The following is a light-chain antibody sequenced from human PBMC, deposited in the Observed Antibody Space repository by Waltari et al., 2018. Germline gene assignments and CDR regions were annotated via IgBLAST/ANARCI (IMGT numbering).Light chain of an antibody. CDR3: QQADNSPLT. J-gene: IGKJ4*01. Sequence: IVMITSPSSISASVGDRIIMTCRASEDIGTYLAWYQQKPGEAPQLLIYAASILQNGVPSRFSGSGSGTDFTLTISSLLPEDFATYYCQQADNSPLTFGGGTKVDVK. CDR2: AAS. CDR1: EDIGTY. V-gene: IGKV1-12*01.